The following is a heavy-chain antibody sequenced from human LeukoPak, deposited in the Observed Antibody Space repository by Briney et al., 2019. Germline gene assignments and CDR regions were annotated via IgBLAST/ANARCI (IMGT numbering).Heavy chain of an antibody. CDR3: ARGRGVAADY. CDR2: IYYSGST. V-gene: IGHV4-59*01. D-gene: IGHD3-10*01. Sequence: SETLSLTCTVSGGSISSYYWSWIRQPPGKGLEWIGYIYYSGSTNYNPSLKSRVTISVDTSKNQFSLKLSSVTAADTAVYYCARGRGVAADYWGQGTLVTVSS. J-gene: IGHJ4*02. CDR1: GGSISSYY.